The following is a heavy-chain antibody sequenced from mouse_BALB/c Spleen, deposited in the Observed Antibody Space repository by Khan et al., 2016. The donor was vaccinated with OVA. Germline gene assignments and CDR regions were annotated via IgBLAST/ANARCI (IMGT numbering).Heavy chain of an antibody. CDR3: ARAGRWFPY. CDR1: DYSITSGYN. CDR2: MYYSGST. Sequence: VQLKESGPDLVKPSQSLSLTCTVTDYSITSGYNWHWIRQFPGNILEWMGYMYYSGSTNYNPSLKSRISITRDTSKNQFFLQLNSVTTEDTATYYCARAGRWFPYWGQGTLVTVSA. V-gene: IGHV3-1*02. J-gene: IGHJ3*01.